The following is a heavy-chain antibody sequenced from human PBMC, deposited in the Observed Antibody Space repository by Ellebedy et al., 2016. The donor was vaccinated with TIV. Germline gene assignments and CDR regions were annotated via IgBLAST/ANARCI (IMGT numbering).Heavy chain of an antibody. V-gene: IGHV3-23*01. CDR1: GFTFSGYA. CDR3: ARDRTPGDGYWVFDY. Sequence: PGGSLRLSCVASGFTFSGYAMSWVRQAPGKGLEWVSGIVGSGAQKYADSVKGRFTISRDNSKSTVDLQMNSLRAEDTAVYFCARDRTPGDGYWVFDYWGQGTLVTVSS. CDR2: IVGSGAQ. D-gene: IGHD5-18*01. J-gene: IGHJ4*02.